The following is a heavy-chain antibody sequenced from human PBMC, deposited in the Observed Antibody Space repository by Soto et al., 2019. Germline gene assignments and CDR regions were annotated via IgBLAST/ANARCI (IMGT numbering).Heavy chain of an antibody. J-gene: IGHJ6*03. CDR2: ISGSGGST. CDR1: GFTFSSYA. Sequence: GGSLRLSCAASGFTFSSYAMSWVRQAPGKGLEWVSAISGSGGSTYYADSVKGRFTISRDNSKNTLYLQMNSLRAEDTAVYYCAKDSGYEDYYYYMDVWGKGTTVTVSS. D-gene: IGHD5-12*01. V-gene: IGHV3-23*01. CDR3: AKDSGYEDYYYYMDV.